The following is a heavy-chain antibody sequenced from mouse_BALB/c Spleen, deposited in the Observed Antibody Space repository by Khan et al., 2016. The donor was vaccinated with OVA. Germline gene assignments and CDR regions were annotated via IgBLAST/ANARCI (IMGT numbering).Heavy chain of an antibody. CDR3: ASHLTGSFAY. CDR2: ISSDGSYT. CDR1: GFTFSSYG. V-gene: IGHV5-6*01. J-gene: IGHJ3*01. Sequence: VQLKESGGDLVKPGGSLKLSCAASGFTFSSYGMSWVRQTPDKRLEWVATISSDGSYTYYPDSVKGRFTISRDNVKNTLYLQMSSLKSEDTAMYYCASHLTGSFAYWGQGTLATVSA. D-gene: IGHD4-1*01.